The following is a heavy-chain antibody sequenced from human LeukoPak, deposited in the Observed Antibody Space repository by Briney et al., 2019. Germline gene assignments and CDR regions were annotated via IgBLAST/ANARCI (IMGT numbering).Heavy chain of an antibody. V-gene: IGHV3-53*01. CDR3: ARRAGAYSHPYDY. CDR1: GFTVSSNS. D-gene: IGHD4/OR15-4a*01. Sequence: GGSLRLSCTVSGFTVSSNSMSWVRQAPGKGLEWVSFIYSDNTHYSDSVKGRFTISRDNSKNTLYLQMNSLRAEDTAVYYCARRAGAYSHPYDYWGHGTLVTVSS. CDR2: IYSDNT. J-gene: IGHJ4*01.